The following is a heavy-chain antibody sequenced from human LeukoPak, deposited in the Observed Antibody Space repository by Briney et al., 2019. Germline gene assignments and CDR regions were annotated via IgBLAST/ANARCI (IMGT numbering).Heavy chain of an antibody. V-gene: IGHV4-34*01. CDR1: GGSFSGYY. CDR3: ARRRYYYGSGSYYNRRAWFDP. CDR2: INHSGST. D-gene: IGHD3-10*01. Sequence: SETLSLTCAVYGGSFSGYYWSWIRQPPGKGLEWIGEINHSGSTNYNPSLKSRVTISVDTSKNQFSLKLSSVTAADTAVYYCARRRYYYGSGSYYNRRAWFDPWGQGTLVTVSS. J-gene: IGHJ5*02.